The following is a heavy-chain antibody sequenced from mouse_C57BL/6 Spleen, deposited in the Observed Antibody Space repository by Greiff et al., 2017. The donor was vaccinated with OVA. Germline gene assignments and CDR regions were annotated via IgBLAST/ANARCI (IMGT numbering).Heavy chain of an antibody. CDR3: ARDEDAMDY. Sequence: EVQLLESGPGLVKPSQSLSLPCSVTGYSITSGYYWNWLRQFPGNKLEWMGYISYDGSNKDNPSLKNRISITRDTSKNQFFRKLNSVTTEDTATYYCARDEDAMDYWGQGTSVTVSS. V-gene: IGHV3-6*01. CDR1: GYSITSGYY. CDR2: ISYDGSN. J-gene: IGHJ4*01.